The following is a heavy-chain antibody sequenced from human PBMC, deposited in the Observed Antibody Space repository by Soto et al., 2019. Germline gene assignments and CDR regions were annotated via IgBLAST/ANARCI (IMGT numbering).Heavy chain of an antibody. J-gene: IGHJ4*02. CDR2: IKQDGSEK. CDR3: ARGGYSGYVIY. CDR1: GFTFSSYW. D-gene: IGHD5-12*01. Sequence: GGSLRLSCAASGFTFSSYWMSWVRQAPGKGLEWVANIKQDGSEKYYVDSVKGRFIISRDNAKNSLYLQMNSLRAEDTAVYYCARGGYSGYVIYWGQGTLVTVSS. V-gene: IGHV3-7*01.